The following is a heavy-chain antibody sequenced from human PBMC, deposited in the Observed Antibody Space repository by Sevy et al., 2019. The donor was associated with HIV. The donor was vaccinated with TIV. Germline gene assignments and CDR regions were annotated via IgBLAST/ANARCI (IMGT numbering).Heavy chain of an antibody. CDR2: IRYDGSNK. V-gene: IGHV3-30*02. CDR1: GFTFSSYG. Sequence: GESLKISCAASGFTFSSYGMHWVRQAPGKGLEWVAFIRYDGSNKYYADSVKGRFTISRDNSKNTLYLQMNSLRAEDTAVYYCAKEDIVVVPAAIGPLLDYWGQGTLVTVSS. D-gene: IGHD2-2*01. CDR3: AKEDIVVVPAAIGPLLDY. J-gene: IGHJ4*02.